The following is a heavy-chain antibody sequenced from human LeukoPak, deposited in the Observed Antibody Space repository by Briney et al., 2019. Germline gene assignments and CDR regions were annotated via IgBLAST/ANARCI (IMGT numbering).Heavy chain of an antibody. V-gene: IGHV3-48*01. Sequence: GESLRLSCAASGFTFSSYSMNWVRQAPGKGLELVSYISSSSSTIYYADSVKGRFTISRDNAKNSLYLQMNSLRAEDTAVYYCASLVRGVMSAFDIWGQGTMVTVSS. CDR3: ASLVRGVMSAFDI. D-gene: IGHD3-10*01. CDR2: ISSSSSTI. J-gene: IGHJ3*02. CDR1: GFTFSSYS.